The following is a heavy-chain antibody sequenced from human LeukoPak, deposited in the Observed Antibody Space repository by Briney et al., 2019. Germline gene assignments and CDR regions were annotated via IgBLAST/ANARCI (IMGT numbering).Heavy chain of an antibody. J-gene: IGHJ4*02. CDR2: INEAGSEK. D-gene: IGHD2-15*01. Sequence: GGSLRLSCVASRFKFRNYWMSWVRQAPGKGLEWVANINEAGSEKYYADSVKGRFTISRDNAQNSLFLQMNSLRADDTAVYYCVRPELPGWSVLFDFWGQGTLVTVSS. CDR3: VRPELPGWSVLFDF. CDR1: RFKFRNYW. V-gene: IGHV3-7*01.